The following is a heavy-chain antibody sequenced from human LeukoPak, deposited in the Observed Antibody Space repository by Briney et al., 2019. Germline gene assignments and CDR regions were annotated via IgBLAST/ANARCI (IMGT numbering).Heavy chain of an antibody. Sequence: GASVKASCKASGYTFTSYDINWVRQATGQGLEWMGWMNPNSGNTGYAQKFQGRVTMTRNTSISTAYMELSSLRSEDTAVYYCARAADEYNYWFDPWGQGTLVTVSS. CDR1: GYTFTSYD. V-gene: IGHV1-8*01. CDR2: MNPNSGNT. J-gene: IGHJ5*02. CDR3: ARAADEYNYWFDP. D-gene: IGHD1-20*01.